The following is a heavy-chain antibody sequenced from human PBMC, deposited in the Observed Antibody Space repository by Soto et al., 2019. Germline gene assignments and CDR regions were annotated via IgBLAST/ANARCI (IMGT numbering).Heavy chain of an antibody. CDR1: GGSISDDTYY. J-gene: IGHJ5*02. CDR3: AIRHPILPTYYDFWSGFDP. V-gene: IGHV4-39*01. CDR2: IYYSGTS. Sequence: PSETLSLTCTVSGGSISDDTYYWGWIRQPPGKGLEWIGSIYYSGTSSYNPSLESRVTMSVDTSKKQFSLKLSSVTAADTAVYYCAIRHPILPTYYDFWSGFDPWGQGTLVTVSS. D-gene: IGHD3-3*01.